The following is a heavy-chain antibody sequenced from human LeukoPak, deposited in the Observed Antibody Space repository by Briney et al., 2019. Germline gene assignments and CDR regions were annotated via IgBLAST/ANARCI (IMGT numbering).Heavy chain of an antibody. V-gene: IGHV4-4*07. CDR1: GGSISSYY. Sequence: SETLSLTCTVSGGSISSYYWSWIRQPAGKGLEWIGRIYTSGSTNYNPSLKSRVTMSVDTSKNQFSLKLSSVTAADTAVYYCARERYYYDSSGYYSLDYFDYWGQGTLVTVSS. J-gene: IGHJ4*02. CDR3: ARERYYYDSSGYYSLDYFDY. D-gene: IGHD3-22*01. CDR2: IYTSGST.